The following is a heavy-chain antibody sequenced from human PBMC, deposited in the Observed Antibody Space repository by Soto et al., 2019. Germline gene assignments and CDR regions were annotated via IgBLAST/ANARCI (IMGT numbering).Heavy chain of an antibody. CDR1: GGSFSGYY. J-gene: IGHJ6*03. CDR2: INHSGST. CDR3: ARSAAPDENYYYYYMDV. V-gene: IGHV4-34*01. Sequence: QSQTLSLTCAVNGGSFSGYYWSWIRQPPGKGLEWIGEINHSGSTNYNPSLKSRVTISVDTSKNQFSLKLSSMTAADTAVYSCARSAAPDENYYYYYMDVWGKGTTVTVSS.